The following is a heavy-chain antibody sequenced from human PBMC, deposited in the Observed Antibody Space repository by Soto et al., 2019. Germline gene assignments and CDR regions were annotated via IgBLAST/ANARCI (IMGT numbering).Heavy chain of an antibody. Sequence: GGSLRLPCAASGFTFRTYAMSWVRQAPGKGLEWVSVISGSTGKTYYADSVKGRFTISRDNSKNTLSLQMNSLRGEDTAVYFCAKNRGSGSPYYYNMEVWGQGTMVTVSS. D-gene: IGHD3-10*01. CDR1: GFTFRTYA. V-gene: IGHV3-23*01. CDR3: AKNRGSGSPYYYNMEV. J-gene: IGHJ6*02. CDR2: ISGSTGKT.